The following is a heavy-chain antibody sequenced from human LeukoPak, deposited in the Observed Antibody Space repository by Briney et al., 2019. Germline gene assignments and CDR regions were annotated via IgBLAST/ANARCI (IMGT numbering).Heavy chain of an antibody. Sequence: SETLSLTCTVSGGSVSSGSYYWSWIRQPPGKGLEWIGYIYYSGCTNYNPSLKSRVTISVDTSKNQFSLNLISVTAADTAVYYCARDLGGGDNYFDYWGQGTLVTVSS. CDR3: ARDLGGGDNYFDY. J-gene: IGHJ4*02. V-gene: IGHV4-61*01. CDR1: GGSVSSGSYY. CDR2: IYYSGCT. D-gene: IGHD3-16*01.